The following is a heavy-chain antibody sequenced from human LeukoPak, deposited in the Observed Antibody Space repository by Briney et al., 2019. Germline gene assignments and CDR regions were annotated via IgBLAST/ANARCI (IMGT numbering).Heavy chain of an antibody. V-gene: IGHV3-49*03. CDR1: GFYSGAYA. Sequence: GGSLRLSCTTYGFYSGAYAMSWFRQAPGKGLEWVGFIRSKTYDGAIEYAASVKGRFTISRDDSKGIAYLQMNSLKTEDTAVYYCARDQLGGDPDDYYYYYMDVWGKGTTVTVSS. D-gene: IGHD4-17*01. CDR3: ARDQLGGDPDDYYYYYMDV. J-gene: IGHJ6*03. CDR2: IRSKTYDGAI.